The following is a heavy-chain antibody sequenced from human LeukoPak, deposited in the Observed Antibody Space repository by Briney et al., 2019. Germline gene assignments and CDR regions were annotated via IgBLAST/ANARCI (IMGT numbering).Heavy chain of an antibody. CDR2: IHYSGTT. Sequence: SETLSLTCTVSGGSISSYYWSWIRQPPGQGLVWIGYIHYSGTTNYNPSLKGRVTISVDTSKNQFSLKLTSVTAADTAVYYCARVSWFPGTSYYYMDVWGKGTTVTVSS. V-gene: IGHV4-59*01. CDR3: ARVSWFPGTSYYYMDV. CDR1: GGSISSYY. D-gene: IGHD1-1*01. J-gene: IGHJ6*03.